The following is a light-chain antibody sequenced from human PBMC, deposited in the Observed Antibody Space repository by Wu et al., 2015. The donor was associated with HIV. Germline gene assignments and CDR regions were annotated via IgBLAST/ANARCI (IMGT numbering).Light chain of an antibody. Sequence: IQLTQSPSSLSASVGDRVTITCRASQGISSFLAWYQQKPGKAPNLLIYAASTLQSGVPSRFRGSGSGTDFTLTITSLRPEDFATYYCQQLNSYPLTFGGGTKVRSN. CDR3: QQLNSYPLT. CDR1: QGISSF. V-gene: IGKV1-9*01. J-gene: IGKJ4*01. CDR2: AAS.